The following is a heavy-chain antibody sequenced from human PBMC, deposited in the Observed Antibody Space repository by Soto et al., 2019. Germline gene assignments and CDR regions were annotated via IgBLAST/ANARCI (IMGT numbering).Heavy chain of an antibody. CDR1: GGSTNSYY. J-gene: IGHJ5*02. D-gene: IGHD1-20*01. CDR3: ARDPGILGSSNWFEP. CDR2: VYYSGST. V-gene: IGHV4-59*13. Sequence: SETLSLTCTVSGGSTNSYYWSWIRQPPGKGLEWIGYVYYSGSTKYNPSLKSRVTISIDRSKNRFSLKLNSVTAADTAVYYCARDPGILGSSNWFEPWGQGTLVTVSS.